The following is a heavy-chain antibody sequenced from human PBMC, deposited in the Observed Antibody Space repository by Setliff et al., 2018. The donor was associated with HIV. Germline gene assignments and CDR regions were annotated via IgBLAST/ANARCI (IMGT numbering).Heavy chain of an antibody. V-gene: IGHV4-39*07. CDR1: GGSIDSTSYY. D-gene: IGHD6-13*01. CDR3: ARVPTSSWYVTTQRTKEYFHH. Sequence: SETLSLTCTVSGGSIDSTSYYCGWIRQPPGKGLEWIGSIYYSGNTYYNPSLKSRVTISEDTSRNQFSLRLSSVTAADTAIYYCARVPTSSWYVTTQRTKEYFHHWGQGTLVTVSS. CDR2: IYYSGNT. J-gene: IGHJ1*01.